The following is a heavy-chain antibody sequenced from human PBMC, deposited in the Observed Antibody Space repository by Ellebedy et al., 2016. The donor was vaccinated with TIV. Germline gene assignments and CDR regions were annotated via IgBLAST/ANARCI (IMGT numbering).Heavy chain of an antibody. CDR1: GFSFTSYA. CDR2: ISSNGGST. V-gene: IGHV3-64D*06. J-gene: IGHJ5*02. D-gene: IGHD1-26*01. CDR3: VKANSGSYRYNWFDP. Sequence: PGGSLRLSCSVSGFSFTSYAMHWVRQAPGKGLEYVSGISSNGGSTYYADSVKGRFASSRDNSKNTLYLQMSSLSPEDTAVFYCVKANSGSYRYNWFDPWGQGTLVTVSS.